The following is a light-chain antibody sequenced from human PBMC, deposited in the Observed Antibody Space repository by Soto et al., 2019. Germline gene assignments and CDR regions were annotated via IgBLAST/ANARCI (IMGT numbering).Light chain of an antibody. V-gene: IGKV1-6*01. CDR1: QGIGND. CDR2: EAS. J-gene: IGKJ1*01. CDR3: LQDYVYPWT. Sequence: AIQVTQSPSSLSASVGERVTISCRASQGIGNDLGWYQQKPGKAPKLLIYEASTLQTAVASRFNGSGSGTDFTLTISSLQPEDVATYYCLQDYVYPWTFGQGTKVEVK.